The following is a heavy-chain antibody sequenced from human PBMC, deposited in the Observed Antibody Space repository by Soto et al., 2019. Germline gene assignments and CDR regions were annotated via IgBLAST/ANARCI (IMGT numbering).Heavy chain of an antibody. CDR2: IYYSGST. V-gene: IGHV4-31*03. CDR3: ARDRPYYYGMDV. CDR1: GGNIISGGYC. D-gene: IGHD6-6*01. J-gene: IGHJ6*04. Sequence: SQTLSLTSTVSGGNIISGGYCCSWNNKHPGKGQEWIGYIYYSGSTYYNPSLKSRVTMSVDTSKNQFSLKLSSVTAADTAVYYCARDRPYYYGMDVWGKGTTVTVSS.